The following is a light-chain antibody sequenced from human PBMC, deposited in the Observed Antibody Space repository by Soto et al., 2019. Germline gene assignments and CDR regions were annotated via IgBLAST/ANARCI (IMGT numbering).Light chain of an antibody. V-gene: IGLV4-60*02. J-gene: IGLJ2*01. CDR2: LEGSGSY. CDR1: SGHSNSS. CDR3: ETWDSDTRV. Sequence: QSVLTQSSSASVSLGSSVKLTCTLSSGHSNSSIAWHQQQPGKAPRSLMKLEGSGSYNPGSGVPDRFSGSSSGAVRYLIISNLQFEDEADYYCETWDSDTRVFGGGTKVTVL.